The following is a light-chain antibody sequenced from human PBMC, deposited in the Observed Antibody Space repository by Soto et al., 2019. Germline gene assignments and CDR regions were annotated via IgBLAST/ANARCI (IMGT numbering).Light chain of an antibody. CDR3: SSYTSSSTYV. CDR2: EVS. V-gene: IGLV2-14*01. Sequence: QSALTQPASVSGSPGQSITIACTGTSSDVGGYNYVSWYQQHPGKAPKLMIYEVSNRPSGVSNRFSGSKSGNTASLTISGLHAEDEADYYCSSYTSSSTYVFGNGTQLTVL. CDR1: SSDVGGYNY. J-gene: IGLJ7*01.